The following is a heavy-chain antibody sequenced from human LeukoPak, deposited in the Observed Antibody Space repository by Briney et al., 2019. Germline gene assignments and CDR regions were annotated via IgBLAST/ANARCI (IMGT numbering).Heavy chain of an antibody. V-gene: IGHV3-23*01. CDR2: ISGSGGST. D-gene: IGHD3-10*01. CDR1: GITLSNYG. J-gene: IGHJ4*02. Sequence: PGGSLRLSCAVSGITLSNYGMSCVRQAPGKGPEWVAGISGSGGSTHYADSVKGRFTISRDNRKSTLYLQLTSLRAEDTAVYFCAKRGVVIRVILVGFHKEAYYFDSWGQGALVTVSS. CDR3: AKRGVVIRVILVGFHKEAYYFDS.